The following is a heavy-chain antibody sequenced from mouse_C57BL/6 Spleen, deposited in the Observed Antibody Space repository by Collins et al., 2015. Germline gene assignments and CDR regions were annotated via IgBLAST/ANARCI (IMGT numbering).Heavy chain of an antibody. D-gene: IGHD2-1*01. CDR3: ARWEGQIYYGNYVDAMDY. J-gene: IGHJ4*01. Sequence: QSGPELVKPGASVKISCKASGYTFTDYYMNWVKQSHGKSLEWIGDINPNNGGTSYNQKFKGKATLTVDKSSSTAYMELRSLTSEDSAVYYCARWEGQIYYGNYVDAMDYWGQGTSVTVSS. CDR1: GYTFTDYY. V-gene: IGHV1-26*01. CDR2: INPNNGGT.